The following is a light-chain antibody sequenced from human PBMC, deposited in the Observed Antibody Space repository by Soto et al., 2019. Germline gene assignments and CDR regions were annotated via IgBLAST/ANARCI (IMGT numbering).Light chain of an antibody. CDR2: SVF. CDR1: QSLVNSDGNTF. V-gene: IGKV2-30*01. J-gene: IGKJ2*01. CDR3: MQGSHWPPYT. Sequence: DVVLTQSPLSLPVTLGQPASISCRSSQSLVNSDGNTFLHWFQQRPGQSPRRLLYSVFYRDSGVSDSFSGSGSGTDFTLKISRVEAEDVAVYYCMQGSHWPPYTFGQGTRLEIK.